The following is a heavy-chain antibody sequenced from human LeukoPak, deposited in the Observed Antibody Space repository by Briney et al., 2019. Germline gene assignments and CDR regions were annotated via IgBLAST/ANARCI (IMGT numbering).Heavy chain of an antibody. J-gene: IGHJ4*02. CDR3: TRGAGWLIDY. Sequence: SETLSLTCTVSGGSISDYYRGWIWQPPGKGLEWIGYFYNSGSSTYNPSLKSRVTISEDTSKEQFSLKVNSVTAADTAVYYCTRGAGWLIDYWGQGILVTVSS. V-gene: IGHV4-59*01. CDR1: GGSISDYY. CDR2: FYNSGSS. D-gene: IGHD3-16*01.